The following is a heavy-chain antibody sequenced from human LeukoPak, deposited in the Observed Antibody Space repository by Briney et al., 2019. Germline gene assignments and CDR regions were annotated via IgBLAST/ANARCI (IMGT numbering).Heavy chain of an antibody. Sequence: PGGSLRLSCAASGCTFSDYAMTWVRQAPGKGLEWDSAVFNTGGSTYYAYSVKGRFTLSRDKSKTTMFLQMNSLSAEDTAVYYCAKDTDVVVPEYFQYWGQGTLVTVSS. CDR2: VFNTGGST. V-gene: IGHV3-23*01. J-gene: IGHJ1*01. D-gene: IGHD3-22*01. CDR3: AKDTDVVVPEYFQY. CDR1: GCTFSDYA.